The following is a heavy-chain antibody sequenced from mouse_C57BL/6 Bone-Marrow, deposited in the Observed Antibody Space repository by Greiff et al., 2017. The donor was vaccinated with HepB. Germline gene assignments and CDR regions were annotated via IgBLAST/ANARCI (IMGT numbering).Heavy chain of an antibody. Sequence: QVQLKESGPELVMPGASVKLSCKASGYTFTSYWMHWVKQRPGQGLEWIGEIDPSDSYTNYNQKFKGKSTLTVDKSSSTAYMQLSSLTSEDSAVYYCARSSYDFDYWGQGTTLTVSS. CDR3: ARSSYDFDY. CDR1: GYTFTSYW. D-gene: IGHD1-1*01. CDR2: IDPSDSYT. V-gene: IGHV1-69*01. J-gene: IGHJ2*01.